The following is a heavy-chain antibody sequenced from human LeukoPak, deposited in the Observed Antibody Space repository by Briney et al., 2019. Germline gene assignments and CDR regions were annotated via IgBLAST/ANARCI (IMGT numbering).Heavy chain of an antibody. CDR2: ISSSSYI. J-gene: IGHJ6*02. CDR3: ARDRTYYYGSGIQGPAYYYYYGMDV. D-gene: IGHD3-10*01. Sequence: GGSLRLSCAASGFTFSSYSMNWVRQAPGKGLEWVSSISSSSYIYYADSVKGRFTISRDNAKNSLYLQMNSLRAEDTAVYYCARDRTYYYGSGIQGPAYYYYYGMDVWGQGTTVTVSS. V-gene: IGHV3-21*01. CDR1: GFTFSSYS.